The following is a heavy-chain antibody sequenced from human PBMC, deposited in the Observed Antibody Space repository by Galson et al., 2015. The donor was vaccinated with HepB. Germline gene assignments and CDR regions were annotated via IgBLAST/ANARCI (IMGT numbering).Heavy chain of an antibody. J-gene: IGHJ4*02. CDR2: ISNDRSNK. CDR1: GFTFSSYA. D-gene: IGHD3-16*02. Sequence: SLRLSCAASGFTFSSYAMHWVRQAPGKGLEWVAYISNDRSNKYYVDSVKGRFTISRDNSENTLYLQMNSLRAEDTDVYYCAKEGYYDYIWGRYRHTRPFVFWGQGTLVTVSS. V-gene: IGHV3-30*18. CDR3: AKEGYYDYIWGRYRHTRPFVF.